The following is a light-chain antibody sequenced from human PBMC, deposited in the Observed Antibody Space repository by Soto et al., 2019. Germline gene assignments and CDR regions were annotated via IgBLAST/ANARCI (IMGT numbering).Light chain of an antibody. CDR2: AAS. CDR3: QKYNSAPYT. Sequence: DIQMTQAPSSLSASVGDRVTITCRASQGISNCLAWYQQKPGKVPKLLIYAASTLQSGVPSRFSGSGSGTDFTLTISSLQPEDVPTYSCQKYNSAPYTFGQGTKLEIK. V-gene: IGKV1-27*01. J-gene: IGKJ2*01. CDR1: QGISNC.